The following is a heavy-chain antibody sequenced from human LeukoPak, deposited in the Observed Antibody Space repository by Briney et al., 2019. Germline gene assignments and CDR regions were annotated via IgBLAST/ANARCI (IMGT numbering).Heavy chain of an antibody. Sequence: GASVKVSCKASGYTFTSYDINWVRQATGQGLEWMGWMNPNSGNTGYAQKFQGRVTMTRNTSISTAYMELSSLRSEDTAVYYCARGRSSGYVNYYYYMYVWGKGTTVTVSS. D-gene: IGHD5-12*01. J-gene: IGHJ6*03. V-gene: IGHV1-8*01. CDR2: MNPNSGNT. CDR1: GYTFTSYD. CDR3: ARGRSSGYVNYYYYMYV.